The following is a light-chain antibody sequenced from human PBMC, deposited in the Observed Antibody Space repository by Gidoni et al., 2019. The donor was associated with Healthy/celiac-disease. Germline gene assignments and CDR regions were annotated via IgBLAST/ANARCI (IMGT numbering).Light chain of an antibody. J-gene: IGKJ3*01. CDR3: QQRSNWLS. Sequence: EIVLTQSPATLFLSPGERATLSCRASQSVSSYLAWYQQKPGQAPRLLIYDASNRATGIPARFSGSGSGTDFTLTISSLEPEDFAVYYCQQRSNWLSFGPXTKVDIK. V-gene: IGKV3-11*01. CDR2: DAS. CDR1: QSVSSY.